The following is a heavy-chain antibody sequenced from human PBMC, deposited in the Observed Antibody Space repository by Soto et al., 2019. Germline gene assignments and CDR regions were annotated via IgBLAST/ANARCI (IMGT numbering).Heavy chain of an antibody. D-gene: IGHD3-10*01. Sequence: PSQTLSLTCVISGDSVSSNSAAWNWIRQSPSRGLEWLGRTYYRSKWYNDYAVSVKSRITINPDTSKNQFSLQLNSVTPEDTAVYYCARIGITMVRGVNYYYYYGMDVWGQGTTVTVSS. CDR1: GDSVSSNSAA. CDR2: TYYRSKWYN. V-gene: IGHV6-1*01. CDR3: ARIGITMVRGVNYYYYYGMDV. J-gene: IGHJ6*02.